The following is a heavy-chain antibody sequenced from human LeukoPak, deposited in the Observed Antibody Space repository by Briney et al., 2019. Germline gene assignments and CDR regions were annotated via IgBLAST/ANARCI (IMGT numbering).Heavy chain of an antibody. V-gene: IGHV1-2*02. CDR1: LYTFTDYY. CDR2: NNPNSGVT. CDR3: ASTTLTPNRFDP. Sequence: ASVKVSCKTSLYTFTDYYVHWVRQAPGHGLDWIGWNNPNSGVTNYAQKFQGRVTMTRDTSISTAYMELSRLRSDDTAVYYCASTTLTPNRFDPWGQGTLVTVSS. J-gene: IGHJ5*02. D-gene: IGHD4-17*01.